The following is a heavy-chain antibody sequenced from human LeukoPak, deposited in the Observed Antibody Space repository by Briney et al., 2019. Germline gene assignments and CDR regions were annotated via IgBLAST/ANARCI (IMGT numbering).Heavy chain of an antibody. CDR1: GFTFSSYA. Sequence: GGSLRLSCAASGFTFSSYAMHWVRQAPGKGLEWVAVISYDGSNKYYADSVKGRFTISRDNSKSTLYLQMNSLRVEDTAVYYCAKGRTGYIPDSWGQGTLVTVSS. J-gene: IGHJ4*02. CDR2: ISYDGSNK. V-gene: IGHV3-30-3*01. D-gene: IGHD6-13*01. CDR3: AKGRTGYIPDS.